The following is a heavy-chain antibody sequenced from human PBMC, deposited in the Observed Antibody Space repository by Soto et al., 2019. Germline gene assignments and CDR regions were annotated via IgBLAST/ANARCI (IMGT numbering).Heavy chain of an antibody. D-gene: IGHD3-10*01. V-gene: IGHV4-31*03. CDR3: ARERAYTGTPRWFEP. CDR2: IYYSGST. Sequence: SETLSLTCTVSGGSISSGGYYWSWIRQHPGKGLEWIGYIYYSGSTYYNPSLKSRVAISVDTSKNQFSLKLSSVTAADTAVYYCARERAYTGTPRWFEPWGQGTLVIVSS. J-gene: IGHJ5*02. CDR1: GGSISSGGYY.